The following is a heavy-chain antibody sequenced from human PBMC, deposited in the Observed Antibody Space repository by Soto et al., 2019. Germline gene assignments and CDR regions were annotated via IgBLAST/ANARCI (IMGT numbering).Heavy chain of an antibody. CDR3: ARKHDYVWGSYRYTLHYYGMDV. D-gene: IGHD3-16*02. Sequence: PSETLSLTCAGYGGSFRGYYWSWIRQPPGKGLEWIGEINHSGSTNYNPSLKSRVTISVDTSKNQFSLKLSSVTAADTAVYYCARKHDYVWGSYRYTLHYYGMDVWGQGTTVTVSS. CDR1: GGSFRGYY. CDR2: INHSGST. J-gene: IGHJ6*02. V-gene: IGHV4-34*01.